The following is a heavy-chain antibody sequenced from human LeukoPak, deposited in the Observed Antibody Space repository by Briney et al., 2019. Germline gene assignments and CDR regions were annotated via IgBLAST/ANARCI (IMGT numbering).Heavy chain of an antibody. Sequence: SSETLSLTCAVYGGSFSGYYWSWIRQPPGKGLEWIGEINHSGSTNYNPSLKSRVTISVDTSKNQFSLKLSSVTAADTAVYYCASTGYCSGGSCYRRRKYYFDYWGQGTLVTVSS. CDR2: INHSGST. J-gene: IGHJ4*02. CDR3: ASTGYCSGGSCYRRRKYYFDY. CDR1: GGSFSGYY. V-gene: IGHV4-34*01. D-gene: IGHD2-15*01.